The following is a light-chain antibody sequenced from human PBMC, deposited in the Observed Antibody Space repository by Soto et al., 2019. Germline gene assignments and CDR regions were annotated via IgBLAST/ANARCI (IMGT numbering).Light chain of an antibody. J-gene: IGKJ1*01. Sequence: EIVLTQSPGTLSLSPGERATLSCRASQSVSNNYLAWYQQKPGQAPRLLIYGASSRATGIPDRFSGSGSGTDFTLTISRLEPEDCAVYYCQQFGGSLTWTFGQGTKVDIK. CDR2: GAS. CDR3: QQFGGSLTWT. V-gene: IGKV3-20*01. CDR1: QSVSNNY.